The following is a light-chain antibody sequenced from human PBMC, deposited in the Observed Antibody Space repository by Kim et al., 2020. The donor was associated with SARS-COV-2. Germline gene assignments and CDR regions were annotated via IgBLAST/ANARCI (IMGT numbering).Light chain of an antibody. CDR2: EKD. Sequence: GKTVRSRSKGDSRRNYDASWYQQKPGKAPRLVIYEKDNRPSGIPDRFSASRSGNTGSLTITGDQAEDEADYYCKSRDSSGKEGVFGGGTKVTVL. CDR1: SRRNYD. J-gene: IGLJ2*01. CDR3: KSRDSSGKEGV. V-gene: IGLV3-19*01.